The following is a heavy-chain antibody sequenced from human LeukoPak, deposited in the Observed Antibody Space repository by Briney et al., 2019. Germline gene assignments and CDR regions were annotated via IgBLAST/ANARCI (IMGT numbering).Heavy chain of an antibody. Sequence: SETLSLTWGVSGYSISRGYYWAWIRQPPGKGLEWIGTIYHTGSTYYTPSLGSRVTISVDTSKNEFSLNLNSVTAADTAVYYCARAGWIITSGIDYWGQGALVTVSS. CDR2: IYHTGST. J-gene: IGHJ4*02. CDR1: GYSISRGYY. CDR3: ARAGWIITSGIDY. V-gene: IGHV4-38-2*01. D-gene: IGHD3-10*01.